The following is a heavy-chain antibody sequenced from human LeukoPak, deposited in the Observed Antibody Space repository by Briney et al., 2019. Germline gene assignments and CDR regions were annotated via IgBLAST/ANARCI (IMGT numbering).Heavy chain of an antibody. CDR3: ARQAATMGRFYFDY. Sequence: GGSLRLSCAASGFTFSDYYMSWVRQAPGKGLEWVANIKQDGSEIYYVDSVKGRFTISRDNAKNSLSLQMNSLRAEDTAVYYCARQAATMGRFYFDYWGQGTLVTVSS. CDR2: IKQDGSEI. D-gene: IGHD5-24*01. CDR1: GFTFSDYY. J-gene: IGHJ4*02. V-gene: IGHV3-7*03.